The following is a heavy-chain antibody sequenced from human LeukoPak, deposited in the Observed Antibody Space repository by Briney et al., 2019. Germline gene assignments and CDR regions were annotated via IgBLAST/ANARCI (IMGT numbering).Heavy chain of an antibody. V-gene: IGHV3-7*01. CDR3: ARGYCSSTSCYTIPFDY. CDR2: IKQDGSEK. CDR1: GFTFSSYW. Sequence: PGGSLRLSCAASGFTFSSYWMSWVRQAPGKGLEWVANIKQDGSEKYYVDSVKGRFTTSRDNAKDSLYLQMNSLRAEDTAVYYCARGYCSSTSCYTIPFDYWGQGTLVTVSS. J-gene: IGHJ4*02. D-gene: IGHD2-2*02.